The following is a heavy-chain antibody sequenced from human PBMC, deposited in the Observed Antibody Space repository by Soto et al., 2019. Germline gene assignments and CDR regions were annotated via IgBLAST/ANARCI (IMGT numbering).Heavy chain of an antibody. D-gene: IGHD6-13*01. CDR2: IYWDDDK. Sequence: QITLRESGPTLIKPTQTLTLTCTFSGISLSTSGVAVGWIRQPPGKALEWLALIYWDDDKRSSPSLKTRLTITKDTSKNQVVLTMTNMDPVDTATYYCAREGIYYGMDVWGQGTTVTVSS. CDR3: AREGIYYGMDV. V-gene: IGHV2-5*02. J-gene: IGHJ6*02. CDR1: GISLSTSGVA.